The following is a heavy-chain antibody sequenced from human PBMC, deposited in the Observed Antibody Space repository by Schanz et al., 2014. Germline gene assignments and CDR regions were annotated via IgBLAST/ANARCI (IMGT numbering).Heavy chain of an antibody. J-gene: IGHJ4*02. Sequence: QVQLQESGPGLVKPSETLSLTCTVSGGSISSYYWSWIRQPPGKGLEWIGFIYYRGNTNYNPSLTSRVTMSVATSKNQFSLNLTSVPAADTAVYYCARRIWDGDYYYFDFWGQGTLVTVSS. CDR1: GGSISSYY. D-gene: IGHD4-17*01. V-gene: IGHV4-59*08. CDR3: ARRIWDGDYYYFDF. CDR2: IYYRGNT.